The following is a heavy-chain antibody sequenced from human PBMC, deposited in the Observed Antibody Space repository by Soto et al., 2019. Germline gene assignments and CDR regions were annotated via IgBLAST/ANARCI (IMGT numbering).Heavy chain of an antibody. CDR1: GCAISSSKW. V-gene: IGHV4-4*02. J-gene: IGHJ4*02. CDR2: IYQSGST. D-gene: IGHD6-13*01. CDR3: ARASATIAAAAIFDY. Sequence: SETLSLTCALSGCAISSSKWWSWVRRPPGKGLEWIGEIYQSGSTNYNPSLESRVRMSVDKSRNQFSLKLTSVSAADTAVYYCARASATIAAAAIFDYWGQGTLVTVS.